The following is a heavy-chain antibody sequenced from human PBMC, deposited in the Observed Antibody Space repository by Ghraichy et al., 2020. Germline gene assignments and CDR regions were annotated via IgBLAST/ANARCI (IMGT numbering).Heavy chain of an antibody. CDR3: ARDPHYYYDRSKHYRDAFDI. Sequence: SETLSLTCAVSGYYIRSGYYWAWIRQTPGKGLEWIGSIYHHGLTFYNPSLKSRVIISIDTSRNQFSLSLSSVTAADTAVYYCARDPHYYYDRSKHYRDAFDIWGQGTMVTVSS. CDR2: IYHHGLT. V-gene: IGHV4-38-2*02. CDR1: GYYIRSGYY. J-gene: IGHJ3*02. D-gene: IGHD3-10*02.